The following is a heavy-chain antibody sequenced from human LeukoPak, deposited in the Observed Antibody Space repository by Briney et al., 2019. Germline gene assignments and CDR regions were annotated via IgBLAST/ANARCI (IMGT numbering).Heavy chain of an antibody. V-gene: IGHV3-72*01. CDR3: ARVSGSYSDQ. Sequence: PGWSLILSCAASGFNFSDHYMDWLRQAPGKGLEGVGRTRTKANSYTTEYAASVKDRFTISRDDSKNSLYLQTYSLKAEDTAVYYCARVSGSYSDQWGQGTQVTVSS. J-gene: IGHJ5*02. CDR1: GFNFSDHY. CDR2: TRTKANSYTT. D-gene: IGHD1-26*01.